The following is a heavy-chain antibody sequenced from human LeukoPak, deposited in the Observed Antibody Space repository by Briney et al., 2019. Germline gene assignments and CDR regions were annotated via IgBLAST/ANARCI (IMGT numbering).Heavy chain of an antibody. J-gene: IGHJ4*02. CDR1: GGSIRSSYYY. D-gene: IGHD2-21*01. CDR3: ARVVKGSHDY. Sequence: PSETLSLTCTVSGGSIRSSYYYWGWIRQPPGKGLEWIGSIYDSGSTYYNPSLKSRVTISVDTSKNQFSLKLSSVTAADTAVYYCARVVKGSHDYWGQGTLVTVSS. CDR2: IYDSGST. V-gene: IGHV4-39*07.